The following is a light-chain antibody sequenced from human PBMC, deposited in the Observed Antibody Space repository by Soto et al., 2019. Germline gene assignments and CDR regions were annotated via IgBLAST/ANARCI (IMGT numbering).Light chain of an antibody. CDR1: QSVSNN. Sequence: ILMTQSPATLSVSPGERATLSCRASQSVSNNLAWYQQKPGQGPRLLIYDASTRATGIPASFSGSGSGTEFTLTISGLQSEDFAVYYCQQYNNWPPWTFGQGTKVEIK. J-gene: IGKJ1*01. V-gene: IGKV3-15*01. CDR2: DAS. CDR3: QQYNNWPPWT.